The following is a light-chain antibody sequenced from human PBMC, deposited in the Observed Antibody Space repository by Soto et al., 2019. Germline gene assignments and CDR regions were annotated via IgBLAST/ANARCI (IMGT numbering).Light chain of an antibody. V-gene: IGKV3-15*01. Sequence: EIVMTQSRATLSVSPGERATLSCRASQSVGSTLAWYQQKPGQAPRLLIYGASTRATGVPARFSGSGSGTEFTLTISSLQAEDLAVYYCQQYHDWPPLTFGGGTKVEIK. CDR2: GAS. CDR3: QQYHDWPPLT. J-gene: IGKJ4*01. CDR1: QSVGST.